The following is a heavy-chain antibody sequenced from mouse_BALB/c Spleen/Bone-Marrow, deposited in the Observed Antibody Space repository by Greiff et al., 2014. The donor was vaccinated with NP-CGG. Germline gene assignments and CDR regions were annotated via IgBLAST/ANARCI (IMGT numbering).Heavy chain of an antibody. CDR3: SDGNFYALDY. CDR1: GFNIKDYY. J-gene: IGHJ4*01. CDR2: IDPENGAT. V-gene: IGHV14-4*02. D-gene: IGHD2-1*01. Sequence: EVQLQQSGAELVRSGASVKLSCTASGFNIKDYYIHWVKQRPEQGLEWIGWIDPENGATEYAPKFQGKATMTADTSSNTAYLQLSSLTSVDTAVYYCSDGNFYALDYWGQGTSVTVSS.